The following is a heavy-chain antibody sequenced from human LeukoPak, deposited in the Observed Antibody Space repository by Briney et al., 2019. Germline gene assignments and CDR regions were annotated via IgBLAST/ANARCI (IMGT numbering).Heavy chain of an antibody. CDR1: GFTFSSYA. J-gene: IGHJ4*02. D-gene: IGHD6-13*01. Sequence: PGGSLRLSCAASGFTFSSYAMSWVRQAPGKGLEWVSAISGSGGSTYYADSVKGRFTISRDNSKNTLYLQMNSLRAEDTAVYYCANTPRTNIARTNYFDYWGQGTLVTVSS. CDR3: ANTPRTNIARTNYFDY. V-gene: IGHV3-23*01. CDR2: ISGSGGST.